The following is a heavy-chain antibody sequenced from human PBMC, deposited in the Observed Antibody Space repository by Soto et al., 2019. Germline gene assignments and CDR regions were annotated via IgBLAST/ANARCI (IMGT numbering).Heavy chain of an antibody. D-gene: IGHD1-1*01. CDR1: GYTFTSYG. V-gene: IGHV1-18*01. CDR2: ISAYNGNT. CDR3: ARVRSTGTPYY. Sequence: ASVKVSCKASGYTFTSYGISWVRQAPGQVLEWMGWISAYNGNTNYAQKLQGRVTMTTDTSTSTAYMELRGLRSEDTAVYYCARVRSTGTPYYWGQGTLVTVSS. J-gene: IGHJ4*02.